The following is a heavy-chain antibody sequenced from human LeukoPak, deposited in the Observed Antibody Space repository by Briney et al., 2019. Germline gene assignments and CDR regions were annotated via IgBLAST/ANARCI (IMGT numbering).Heavy chain of an antibody. CDR2: INPNSGGT. D-gene: IGHD3-3*01. CDR3: ARETIFGGHYFDY. Sequence: ASVKVSCKASGYTFTGYYMHWVRQAPGQGLEWMGWINPNSGGTNYAQKFQGRVTMTRDTSISTAYMELSRLRSDDTAVYYCARETIFGGHYFDYWGQGTLVTVSS. V-gene: IGHV1-2*02. J-gene: IGHJ4*02. CDR1: GYTFTGYY.